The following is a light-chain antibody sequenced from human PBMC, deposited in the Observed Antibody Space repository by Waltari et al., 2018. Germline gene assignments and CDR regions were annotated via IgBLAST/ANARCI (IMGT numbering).Light chain of an antibody. CDR3: NSRDSRGHPLV. V-gene: IGLV3-19*01. Sequence: SSELTQDPVVSVALGQTVRITCQGDSLRYYYAKWYHQKPGQAPVLVMYGKNNRPSGIPARFSGSYSGTTASLIITGAQAEDEGDYYCNSRDSRGHPLVFGTGTKVTVL. J-gene: IGLJ1*01. CDR2: GKN. CDR1: SLRYYY.